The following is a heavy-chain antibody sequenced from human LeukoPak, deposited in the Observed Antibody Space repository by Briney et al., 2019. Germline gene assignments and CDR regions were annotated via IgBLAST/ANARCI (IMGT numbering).Heavy chain of an antibody. CDR2: MNPNSGNT. V-gene: IGHV1-8*01. Sequence: WASVKVSCKASGYTFTSYDINWVQQATGQGLEWMGWMNPNSGNTGYAQKFQGRVTMTRNTSISTAYMELSSLRSEDTAVYYCARGRPYSPNWFDPWGQGTLVTVSS. CDR3: ARGRPYSPNWFDP. D-gene: IGHD4-11*01. J-gene: IGHJ5*02. CDR1: GYTFTSYD.